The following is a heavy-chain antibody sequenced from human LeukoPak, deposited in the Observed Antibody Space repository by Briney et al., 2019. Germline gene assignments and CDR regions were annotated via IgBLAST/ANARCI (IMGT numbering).Heavy chain of an antibody. CDR2: ISGSGGST. CDR3: AKDGEVVPAAMELDY. Sequence: GGSLRLSCAASGFTFSSYAMSWVRQAPGKGLEWVSAISGSGGSTYYADSVKGRFTISRDNSKNTLYLQMDSLRAEDTAVYYCAKDGEVVPAAMELDYWGQGTLVTVSS. CDR1: GFTFSSYA. V-gene: IGHV3-23*01. D-gene: IGHD2-2*01. J-gene: IGHJ4*02.